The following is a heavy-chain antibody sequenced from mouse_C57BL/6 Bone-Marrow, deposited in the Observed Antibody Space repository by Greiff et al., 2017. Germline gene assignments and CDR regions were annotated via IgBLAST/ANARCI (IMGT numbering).Heavy chain of an antibody. CDR3: ARHYGSSSGFAY. V-gene: IGHV2-2*01. CDR1: GFSLTSYG. Sequence: QVQLPQSGPGLVQPSQSLSITCTVSGFSLTSYGVHWVRQSPGKGLEWLGVIWSGGSTDYNAAFISRLSISKDNSKSQVFFKMNSLQADDTAIYYCARHYGSSSGFAYWGQGTLVTVSA. D-gene: IGHD1-1*01. CDR2: IWSGGST. J-gene: IGHJ3*01.